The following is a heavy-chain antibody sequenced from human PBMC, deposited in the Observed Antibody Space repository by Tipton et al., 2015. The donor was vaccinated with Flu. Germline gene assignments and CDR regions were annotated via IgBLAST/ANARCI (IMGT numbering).Heavy chain of an antibody. D-gene: IGHD4-11*01. J-gene: IGHJ5*02. CDR3: ARRDYSNYVSEPKNWFDP. Sequence: TLSLTCTVSGASISIGSYYWTWIRQPAGKGLEWIGRIYTGGGTNYNPSLKSRVTMSIDTSKNQFSLKLSSVTAADTAVYYCARRDYSNYVSEPKNWFDPWGQGTLITVSS. CDR2: IYTGGGT. V-gene: IGHV4-61*02. CDR1: GASISIGSYY.